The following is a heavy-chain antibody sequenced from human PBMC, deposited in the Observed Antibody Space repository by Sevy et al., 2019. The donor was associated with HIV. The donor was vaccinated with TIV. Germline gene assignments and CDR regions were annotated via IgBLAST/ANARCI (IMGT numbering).Heavy chain of an antibody. V-gene: IGHV3-49*04. J-gene: IGHJ4*02. Sequence: GGSLRLSFTTCGFTFGDYAMNWVRQAPGKGLEWVAFLKSKADGGTVDHAASVKGRFTISRDDSKSIAYLQMNDLTTEDTGVYYCTRWKGLQSIFDYWGQGALVTVSS. D-gene: IGHD1-1*01. CDR2: LKSKADGGTV. CDR3: TRWKGLQSIFDY. CDR1: GFTFGDYA.